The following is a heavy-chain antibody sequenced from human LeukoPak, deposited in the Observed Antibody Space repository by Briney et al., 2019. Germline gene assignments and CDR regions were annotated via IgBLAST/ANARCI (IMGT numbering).Heavy chain of an antibody. CDR3: ATYRQVLLPFES. V-gene: IGHV3-23*01. Sequence: GGSLRLSCAASGFTFSSYWMHWVRQAPGKGLEWVSSIFPSGGKIHYADSVRGRFTISRDNSKSTLSLQMNSLRAEDTAIYYCATYRQVLLPFESWGQGTLVTVSS. CDR1: GFTFSSYW. J-gene: IGHJ4*02. D-gene: IGHD2-8*02. CDR2: IFPSGGKI.